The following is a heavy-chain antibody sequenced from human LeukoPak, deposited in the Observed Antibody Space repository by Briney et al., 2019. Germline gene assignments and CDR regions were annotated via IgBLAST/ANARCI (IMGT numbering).Heavy chain of an antibody. CDR3: ARDGRYFDWEIDY. V-gene: IGHV1-18*01. Sequence: ASVKVSCKASGGTFSSYAISWVRQAPRQGLEWMGWISAYNGNTNYAQKLQGRVTMTTDTSTSTAYMELRSLRSDDTAVYYCARDGRYFDWEIDYWGQGTLVTVSS. CDR1: GGTFSSYA. CDR2: ISAYNGNT. D-gene: IGHD3-9*01. J-gene: IGHJ4*02.